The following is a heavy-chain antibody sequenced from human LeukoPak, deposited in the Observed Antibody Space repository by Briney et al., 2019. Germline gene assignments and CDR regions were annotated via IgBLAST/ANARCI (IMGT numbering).Heavy chain of an antibody. CDR1: GYSFTSYW. CDR3: ARTRITMVRGVIITTPQFDY. D-gene: IGHD3-10*01. Sequence: GESLKISCKGSGYSFTSYWIGWVRQMPGKGLEWMGIIYPRDSDTRYSPSFQGQVTISADKSISTAYLQWSSLKASDTAMYYCARTRITMVRGVIITTPQFDYWGQGTLVTVSS. CDR2: IYPRDSDT. V-gene: IGHV5-51*01. J-gene: IGHJ4*02.